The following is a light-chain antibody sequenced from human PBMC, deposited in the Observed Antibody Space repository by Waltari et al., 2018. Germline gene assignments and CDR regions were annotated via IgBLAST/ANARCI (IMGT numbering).Light chain of an antibody. CDR1: QSVGRF. CDR2: DAS. J-gene: IGKJ2*03. CDR3: QQRSSWPYS. Sequence: EIVLTQSPATLSLSPGEGATLPCMASQSVGRFLAWYQHKPGQAPSPLIYDASNRATGIPARFSASGSGTDFTLTLSSLEPEDFAVYYCQQRSSWPYSFGQGTKLEI. V-gene: IGKV3-11*01.